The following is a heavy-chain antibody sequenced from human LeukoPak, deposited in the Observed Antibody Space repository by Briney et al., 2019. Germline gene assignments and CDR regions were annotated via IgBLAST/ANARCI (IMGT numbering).Heavy chain of an antibody. V-gene: IGHV3-15*01. CDR2: IKPRTNGGPA. Sequence: PGGPLRLSCAASELPFSSLSMHWVRRAPGKALVWVGRIKPRTNGGPADYSPPVNGRFTISRDDSKNTLYLQMNSLNSDDTAVYFCVTEGFIYGYHGLDSWGQGTIVTVSS. D-gene: IGHD5-18*01. CDR1: ELPFSSLS. J-gene: IGHJ3*02. CDR3: VTEGFIYGYHGLDS.